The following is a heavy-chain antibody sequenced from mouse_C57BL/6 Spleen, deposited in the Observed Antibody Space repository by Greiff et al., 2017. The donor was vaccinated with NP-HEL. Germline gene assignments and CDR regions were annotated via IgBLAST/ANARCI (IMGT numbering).Heavy chain of an antibody. D-gene: IGHD3-2*02. Sequence: QVQLQQSGPELVKPGASVKISCKASGYAFSSSWMNWVKQRPGKGLEWIGRIYPGDGDTNYNGKFKGKATLTADKSSSTADMQLSSLTSEDSADYFCARGTAQATGYWGQGTTLTVSS. CDR1: GYAFSSSW. CDR3: ARGTAQATGY. J-gene: IGHJ2*01. CDR2: IYPGDGDT. V-gene: IGHV1-82*01.